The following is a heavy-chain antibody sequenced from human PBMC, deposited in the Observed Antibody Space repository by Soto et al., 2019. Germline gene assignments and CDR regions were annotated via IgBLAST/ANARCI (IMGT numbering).Heavy chain of an antibody. J-gene: IGHJ4*02. CDR1: GFTFSSYA. CDR2: ISYDGSNK. Sequence: GSLRLSCAASGFTFSSYAMHWVRQAPGKGLEWVAVISYDGSNKYYADSVKGRFTISRDNSKSTLYLQMNSLRAEDTAVYYCARDRYFDTSGYYYFDYWGQGT. V-gene: IGHV3-30-3*01. CDR3: ARDRYFDTSGYYYFDY. D-gene: IGHD3-22*01.